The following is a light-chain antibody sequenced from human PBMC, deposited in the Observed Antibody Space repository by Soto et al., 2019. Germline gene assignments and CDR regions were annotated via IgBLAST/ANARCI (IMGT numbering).Light chain of an antibody. Sequence: IVMTQSPGTLSLSPGERATLYCRAIQSVSSSYLAWYQQKPGQAPRLLIYGSSTRAAGIPARFSGSESGTDFTLTISSLQSEDFAVYYCQQYSNWPPITFGQGTRLEIK. J-gene: IGKJ5*01. CDR2: GSS. CDR1: QSVSSSY. CDR3: QQYSNWPPIT. V-gene: IGKV3D-15*01.